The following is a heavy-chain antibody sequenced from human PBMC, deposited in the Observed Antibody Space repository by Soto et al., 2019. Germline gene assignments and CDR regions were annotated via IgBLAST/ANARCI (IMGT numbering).Heavy chain of an antibody. D-gene: IGHD4-4*01. V-gene: IGHV3-7*01. CDR1: GFTFSTYW. CDR2: IREDGSQR. CDR3: AREPPRRVEVPTVGH. Sequence: EVQLVESGGGLVQPGGSLRLSCAGSGFTFSTYWMSWVRQAPGKGLEWVANIREDGSQRFYADSVKGRFTISRDNANNAPDLQMNYLRTEDKGVYYFAREPPRRVEVPTVGHWGQGTLVTVSS. J-gene: IGHJ1*01.